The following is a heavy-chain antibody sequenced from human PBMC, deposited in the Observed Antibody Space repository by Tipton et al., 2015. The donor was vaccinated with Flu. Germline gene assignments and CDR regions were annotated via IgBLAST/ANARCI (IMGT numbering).Heavy chain of an antibody. J-gene: IGHJ2*01. V-gene: IGHV4-61*02. CDR3: ARSARIAAGYWYFDL. D-gene: IGHD6-13*01. CDR2: IYTSGST. Sequence: TLSLTCTVPGGSISSGSYYWSWIRQPAGKGLEWIGRIYTSGSTNYNPSLKSRVTISVDTSKNQFSLKLSSVTAADTAVYYCARSARIAAGYWYFDLWGRGTLVTVSS. CDR1: GGSISSGSYY.